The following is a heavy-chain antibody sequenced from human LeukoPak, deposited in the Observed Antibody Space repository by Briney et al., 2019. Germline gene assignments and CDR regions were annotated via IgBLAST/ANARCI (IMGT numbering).Heavy chain of an antibody. CDR2: ISAYNGKT. CDR3: ARDRVEQWLVGEFDY. V-gene: IGHV1-18*01. Sequence: VASVKVSCKASGYTFTSYGISWVRQAPGQVLEWMGWISAYNGKTNYAQKLQGRVTMTTDTSTSTAYMELRSLRSDDTAVYYCARDRVEQWLVGEFDYWGQGTLVTVSS. D-gene: IGHD6-19*01. CDR1: GYTFTSYG. J-gene: IGHJ4*02.